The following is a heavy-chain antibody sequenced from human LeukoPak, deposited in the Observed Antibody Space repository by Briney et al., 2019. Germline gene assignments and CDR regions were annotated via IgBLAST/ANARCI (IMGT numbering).Heavy chain of an antibody. J-gene: IGHJ4*02. CDR1: GLSFSTFA. CDR2: MRGNGET. CDR3: ARASWVSSTDAVR. D-gene: IGHD3-16*01. Sequence: RGSLRLSCAASGLSFSTFAMSWVRQGPARGLEWVSSMRGNGETFYADSVKGRFTLSSDISRNTVYLQLNNLRVEDTAIYYCARASWVSSTDAVRWGQGTLVTVSS. V-gene: IGHV3-23*01.